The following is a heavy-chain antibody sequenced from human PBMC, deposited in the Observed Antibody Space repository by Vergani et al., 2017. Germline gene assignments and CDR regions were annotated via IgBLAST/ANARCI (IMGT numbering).Heavy chain of an antibody. CDR3: AKGVYCSSTXCYEGRGYYYGMGV. J-gene: IGHJ6*02. V-gene: IGHV3-15*01. CDR2: IRPKTDGETT. CDR1: GFTFSSAW. D-gene: IGHD2-2*01. Sequence: EVQLLESGGNLIQPGGSLRLSCGASGFTFSSAWMSWVRQAPGKGLEWVARIRPKTDGETTDYAAPVKGRFTISRDDSKNTLYLQMNSLRADDTAVYYCAKGVYCSSTXCYEGRGYYYGMGVWGQGTTVTFSS.